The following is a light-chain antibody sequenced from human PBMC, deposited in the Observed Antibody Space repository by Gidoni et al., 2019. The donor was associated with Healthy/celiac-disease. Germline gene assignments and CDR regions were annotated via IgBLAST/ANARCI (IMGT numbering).Light chain of an antibody. CDR1: QSISSY. V-gene: IGKV1-39*01. CDR3: QQSYSTLTWT. CDR2: SAS. J-gene: IGKJ1*01. Sequence: DRVTITCRASQSISSYLNWYQQKPGKAPKLLIYSASSLESGVPSRFSGSGSGTDFTLTISSLQPEDVAAYYCQQSYSTLTWTFGQGTKVEIK.